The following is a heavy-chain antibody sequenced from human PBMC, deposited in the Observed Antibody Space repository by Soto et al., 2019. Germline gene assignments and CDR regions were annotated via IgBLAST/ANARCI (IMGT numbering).Heavy chain of an antibody. V-gene: IGHV4-38-2*02. CDR1: SFSISSGYY. CDR3: ARDYYDSSGYPFDY. CDR2: IYHSGTT. Sequence: SETLSLTCAVSSFSISSGYYWGCVRQPPGKGLEWIGSIYHSGTTNYNPSLKSRVTISVDTSKNQFSLKLSSVTAADTAVYYCARDYYDSSGYPFDYWGQGTLVTVYS. D-gene: IGHD3-22*01. J-gene: IGHJ4*02.